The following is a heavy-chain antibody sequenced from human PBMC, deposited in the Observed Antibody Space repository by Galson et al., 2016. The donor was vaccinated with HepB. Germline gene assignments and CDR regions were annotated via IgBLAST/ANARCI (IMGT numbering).Heavy chain of an antibody. V-gene: IGHV1-18*01. CDR1: GYSFINYG. J-gene: IGHJ4*02. Sequence: SVKVSCKASGYSFINYGITWVRQAPGQGLEWMGWISVYTGYRKYAENFQGRVTMTTDTSTTTAYMDLTTLTSDDTAVYYCAVLIGAITVAGDRLDYWGQGAPVTVSS. D-gene: IGHD6-19*01. CDR2: ISVYTGYR. CDR3: AVLIGAITVAGDRLDY.